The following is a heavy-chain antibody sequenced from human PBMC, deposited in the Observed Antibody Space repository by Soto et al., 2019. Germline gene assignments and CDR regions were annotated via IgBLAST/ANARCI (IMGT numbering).Heavy chain of an antibody. D-gene: IGHD6-13*01. J-gene: IGHJ4*02. CDR3: AGGQIAAAEVPNFDY. CDR2: INHSGST. V-gene: IGHV4-34*01. CDR1: GGSFSGYY. Sequence: SETLSLTCAVYGGSFSGYYWSWIRQPPGKGLEWIGEINHSGSTNYNPSLKSRVTISVDTSKNQFSLRLSSVTAADTAVYYCAGGQIAAAEVPNFDYWGQGTLVTVSS.